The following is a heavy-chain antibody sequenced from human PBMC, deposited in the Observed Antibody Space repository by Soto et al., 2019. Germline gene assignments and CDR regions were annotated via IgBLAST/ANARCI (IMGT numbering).Heavy chain of an antibody. Sequence: QVQLVQSGAEVKKPGASVKVSCKASGYSFSSSSISWVRQAPGQGLEWMGWISAVNGNTNYAQKFQGGVTMTTDTSTSTAYMEMRSLRSDDTAVYYCARGWALGDNWGQGTLVTVSS. CDR2: ISAVNGNT. CDR1: GYSFSSSS. J-gene: IGHJ4*02. D-gene: IGHD1-26*01. CDR3: ARGWALGDN. V-gene: IGHV1-18*04.